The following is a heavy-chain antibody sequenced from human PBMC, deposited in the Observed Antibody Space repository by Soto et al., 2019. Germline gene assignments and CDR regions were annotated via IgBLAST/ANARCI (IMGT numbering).Heavy chain of an antibody. D-gene: IGHD6-6*01. CDR1: GFSLSTSDVG. J-gene: IGHJ4*02. Sequence: QITLKESGPTLVKPTQTLTLTCTFSGFSLSTSDVGVGWIRQPPGKALEWLALIYWDDDKRYSPSLKSRLTITKDTSKHQVVLTMTNVYPMDTATYFCAHSKYSRSSFDFWGQGTLVTVSS. V-gene: IGHV2-5*02. CDR2: IYWDDDK. CDR3: AHSKYSRSSFDF.